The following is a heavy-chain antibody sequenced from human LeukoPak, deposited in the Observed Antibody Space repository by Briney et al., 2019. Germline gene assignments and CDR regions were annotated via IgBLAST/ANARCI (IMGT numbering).Heavy chain of an antibody. CDR2: IKSDGSVT. V-gene: IGHV3-74*01. D-gene: IGHD2-2*03. J-gene: IGHJ5*02. Sequence: GGSLRLSCAASGFTFSSYYMHWVLQAPGKGLVWVSRIKSDGSVTGYADSVKGRFAISRDNAKNTMYLQMNSLRAEDTAVYYCARDWIDRGTFDPWGQGTLVTVSS. CDR3: ARDWIDRGTFDP. CDR1: GFTFSSYY.